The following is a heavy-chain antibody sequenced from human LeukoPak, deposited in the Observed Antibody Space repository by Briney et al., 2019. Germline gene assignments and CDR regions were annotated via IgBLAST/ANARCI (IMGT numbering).Heavy chain of an antibody. J-gene: IGHJ6*02. Sequence: GASVKVSCKASGGTFSSYAISWVRQAPGQGLEWMGGIIPIFGTANYVQKFQGRVTITADESTSTAYMELSSLRSEDTAVYYCARNIAARPDHYGMDVWGQGTTVTVSS. CDR1: GGTFSSYA. CDR3: ARNIAARPDHYGMDV. D-gene: IGHD6-6*01. CDR2: IIPIFGTA. V-gene: IGHV1-69*01.